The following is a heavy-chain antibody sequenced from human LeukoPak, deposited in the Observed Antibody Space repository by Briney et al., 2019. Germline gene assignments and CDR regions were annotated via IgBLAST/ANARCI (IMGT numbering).Heavy chain of an antibody. V-gene: IGHV3-7*01. J-gene: IGHJ6*04. Sequence: GGSLRLSCAASGFTISNYWMSWVRQAPGKGLEWVANIKQDGSDKYYVASVKGRFTISRDNAKNSLYLQMDSLRAEDTAVYYCARTPWDFWSNSMDVWGKGTTVTVSS. D-gene: IGHD3-3*01. CDR1: GFTISNYW. CDR3: ARTPWDFWSNSMDV. CDR2: IKQDGSDK.